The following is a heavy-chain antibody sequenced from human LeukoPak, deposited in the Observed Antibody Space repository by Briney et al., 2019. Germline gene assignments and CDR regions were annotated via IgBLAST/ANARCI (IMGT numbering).Heavy chain of an antibody. CDR3: ARGYAFDI. Sequence: SETLSLTCTVSGGSISSGGYYWSWIRQPPGKGLEWIGYIYHSGSTYYNPSLKSRVTISVDRSKNQFSLKLSSVTAADTAVYYCARGYAFDIWGQGTMVTVSS. CDR1: GGSISSGGYY. V-gene: IGHV4-30-2*01. CDR2: IYHSGST. D-gene: IGHD5-18*01. J-gene: IGHJ3*02.